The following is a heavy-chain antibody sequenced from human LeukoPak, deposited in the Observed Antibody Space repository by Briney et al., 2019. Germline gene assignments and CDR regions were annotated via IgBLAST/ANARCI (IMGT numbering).Heavy chain of an antibody. Sequence: GGSLRLSCAASGFTFSNYWVTWVRQAPGKGLEWVANIKQDGTEKYYVDSVKGRFTISRDNAKNSLFLQMNGLRAEDTAVYYCARGRSITLLRGVAMSDGFDIWGQGAMVAVSS. CDR2: IKQDGTEK. CDR1: GFTFSNYW. V-gene: IGHV3-7*02. D-gene: IGHD3-10*01. CDR3: ARGRSITLLRGVAMSDGFDI. J-gene: IGHJ3*02.